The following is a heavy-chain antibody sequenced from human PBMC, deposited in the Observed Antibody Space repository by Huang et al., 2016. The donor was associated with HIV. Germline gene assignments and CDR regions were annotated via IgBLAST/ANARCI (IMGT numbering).Heavy chain of an antibody. D-gene: IGHD3-16*01. CDR2: IYYNGTN. CDR3: ARVLRRAQCDQ. J-gene: IGHJ5*02. Sequence: QVQLQESGPGLVKPSETLALTCTVSGESITSHFWSWIRQPPGKGLEWIGIIYYNGTNNYNPSLKSRLTMSVDTSKNHFSLKLTSVTAMDTAVYYCARVLRRAQCDQWGQGRLVTVSS. CDR1: GESITSHF. V-gene: IGHV4-59*11.